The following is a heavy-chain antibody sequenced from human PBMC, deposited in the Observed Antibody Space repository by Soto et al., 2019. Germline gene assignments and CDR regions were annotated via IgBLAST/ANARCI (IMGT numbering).Heavy chain of an antibody. CDR1: GGTFSSYA. Sequence: RASVKVSCKASGGTFSSYAISWVRQAPGQGLEWMGGIIPIFGTANYAQKFQGSVTITADKSTSTAYMELSSLRSEDTAVYYCARDLGSSFDYWGQGTLVTVSS. CDR3: ARDLGSSFDY. D-gene: IGHD6-6*01. CDR2: IIPIFGTA. J-gene: IGHJ4*02. V-gene: IGHV1-69*06.